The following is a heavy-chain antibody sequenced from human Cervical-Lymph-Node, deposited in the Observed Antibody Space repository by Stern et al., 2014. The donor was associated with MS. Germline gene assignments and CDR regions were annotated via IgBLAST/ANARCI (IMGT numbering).Heavy chain of an antibody. CDR2: IAWDDGK. D-gene: IGHD1-7*01. CDR3: ARSGTGSFYSFDY. J-gene: IGHJ4*02. CDR1: GFSLSTSGMR. V-gene: IGHV2-70*04. Sequence: ESGPALVKPTQTLTLTCTFSGFSLSTSGMRVSWIRQPPGKALEWLARIAWDDGKCYTTSLETRLIISQYNSKNQVVLTMPNMDPLDTATYYCARSGTGSFYSFDYWGQGTLVTVSS.